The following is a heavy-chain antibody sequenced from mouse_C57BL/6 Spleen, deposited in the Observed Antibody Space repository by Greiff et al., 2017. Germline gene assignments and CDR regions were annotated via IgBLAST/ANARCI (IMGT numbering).Heavy chain of an antibody. CDR1: GFTFSSYG. CDR2: ISSGGSYT. CDR3: AETAQAPFAY. J-gene: IGHJ3*01. D-gene: IGHD3-2*02. Sequence: EVKLMESGGDLVKPGGSLKLSCAASGFTFSSYGMSWVRQTPDKRLEWVATISSGGSYTYYPDSVKGRFTISRDNAKNTLYLQRSRLKSEDTAMYYCAETAQAPFAYWGQGTLVTVSA. V-gene: IGHV5-6*01.